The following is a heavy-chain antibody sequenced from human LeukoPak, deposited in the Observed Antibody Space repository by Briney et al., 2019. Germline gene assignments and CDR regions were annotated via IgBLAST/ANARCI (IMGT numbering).Heavy chain of an antibody. J-gene: IGHJ4*02. V-gene: IGHV3-21*01. Sequence: AGSLRLSCAASGFTFSSYSMNWVRQALGKGLEWVSSISSSSYIYYADSMKGRFTISRDNAKNSLYLQMNSLRAEDTAVYYCARVIAAADYYFDYWGQGTLVTVSS. D-gene: IGHD6-13*01. CDR2: ISSSSYI. CDR3: ARVIAAADYYFDY. CDR1: GFTFSSYS.